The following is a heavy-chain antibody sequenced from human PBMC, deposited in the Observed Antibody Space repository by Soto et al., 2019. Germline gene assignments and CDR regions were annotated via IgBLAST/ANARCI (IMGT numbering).Heavy chain of an antibody. Sequence: QVQLVESGGGVVQPGRSLRLSCAASGFTFSSYAMHWVRQAPGKGLEWVAVISYDGSNKYYADSVKGRFTISRDNSKNTLYLQMNSLRAEDTAVYYCARGPSGWKDDYWGQGTLVTVSS. V-gene: IGHV3-30-3*01. CDR3: ARGPSGWKDDY. D-gene: IGHD6-19*01. CDR1: GFTFSSYA. J-gene: IGHJ4*02. CDR2: ISYDGSNK.